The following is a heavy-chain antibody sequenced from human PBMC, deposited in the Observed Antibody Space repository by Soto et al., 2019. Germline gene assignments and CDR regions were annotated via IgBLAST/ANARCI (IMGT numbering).Heavy chain of an antibody. CDR3: ARPNSRSWFAAFDI. CDR2: INAGNGNT. Sequence: ASVKVSCKASGYTFTSYTMHWVRQAPGQRLEWMGWINAGNGNTKYSQKFQGRVTITRDTSASTAYMELSSLRSEDTAVYYCARPNSRSWFAAFDIWGQGTMVTVSS. J-gene: IGHJ3*02. V-gene: IGHV1-3*01. D-gene: IGHD6-13*01. CDR1: GYTFTSYT.